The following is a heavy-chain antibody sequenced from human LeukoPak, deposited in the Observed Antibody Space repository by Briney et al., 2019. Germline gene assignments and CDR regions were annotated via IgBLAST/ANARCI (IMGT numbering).Heavy chain of an antibody. CDR3: ANDLRGSGLLMDV. J-gene: IGHJ6*04. CDR2: ISGSGDNT. V-gene: IGHV3-23*01. Sequence: GGSLRLSCAASGFTFSNYAMTWLRQAPGKGLEWVSAISGSGDNTYYADSVKGRFTISRDNSKNTLYLQMNSLRAEDTAVYYCANDLRGSGLLMDVWGKGTTVTVSS. D-gene: IGHD2-21*01. CDR1: GFTFSNYA.